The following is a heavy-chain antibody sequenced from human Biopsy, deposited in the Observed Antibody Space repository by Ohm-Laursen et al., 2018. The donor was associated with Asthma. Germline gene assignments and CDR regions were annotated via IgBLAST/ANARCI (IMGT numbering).Heavy chain of an antibody. V-gene: IGHV3-23*01. CDR1: GFTFSSYA. CDR2: VSGSGGNT. D-gene: IGHD2-15*01. J-gene: IGHJ4*02. CDR3: AKGGGDIVVVISATTLDY. Sequence: SLRLSCAASGFTFSSYAMSWVRQAPGKGLEWVSTVSGSGGNTYYVDSVKGRFTISRDNSKNTLYLQMNSLRAEDTAVYYCAKGGGDIVVVISATTLDYWGQGALVTVSS.